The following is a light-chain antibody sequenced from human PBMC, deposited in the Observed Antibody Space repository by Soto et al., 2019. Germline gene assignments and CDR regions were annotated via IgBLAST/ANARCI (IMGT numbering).Light chain of an antibody. CDR3: QQYTNAHGIT. CDR2: AAS. Sequence: EIALTQSPGTLSLSPGERATLSCRASQGVGNKYLAWYQQRPGQAPSLLIYAASSRATGVPDRFSGSGSGTDFTLTISRLEPEDFAVYYCQQYTNAHGITFCQGTRLHIK. V-gene: IGKV3-20*01. CDR1: QGVGNKY. J-gene: IGKJ5*01.